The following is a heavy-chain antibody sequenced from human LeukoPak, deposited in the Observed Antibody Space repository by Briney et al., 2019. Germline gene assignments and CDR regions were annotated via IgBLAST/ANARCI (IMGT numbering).Heavy chain of an antibody. D-gene: IGHD2-15*01. CDR3: TKETPQMDV. V-gene: IGHV3-48*03. CDR1: GFTFSSYE. J-gene: IGHJ6*04. Sequence: PGGSLRLSCAASGFTFSSYEMNWVRQAPRQGLEWVAYISSTGNTVHYAGSVKGRFTISRDNAKNSLYLQMNRLRAEDTAVYYCTKETPQMDVWGKGTTVTVSS. CDR2: ISSTGNTV.